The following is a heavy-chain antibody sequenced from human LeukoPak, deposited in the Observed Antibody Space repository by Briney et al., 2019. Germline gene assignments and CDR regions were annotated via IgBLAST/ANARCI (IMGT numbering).Heavy chain of an antibody. D-gene: IGHD4-17*01. CDR2: IYPGDSDT. CDR1: GYSFANSW. Sequence: GESLKISCQTSGYSFANSWVGWVRQMPGKGLEWMGIIYPGDSDTRYSPSFQGQVTISADKSISTAYLQWSSLKASDTAMYYCARRGGPTVEFDYWGQGTLVTVSS. V-gene: IGHV5-51*01. CDR3: ARRGGPTVEFDY. J-gene: IGHJ4*02.